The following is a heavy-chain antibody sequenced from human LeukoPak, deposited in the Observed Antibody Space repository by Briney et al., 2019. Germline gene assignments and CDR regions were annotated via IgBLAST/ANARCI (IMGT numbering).Heavy chain of an antibody. D-gene: IGHD3-3*01. Sequence: PGGSLRLSCAASGFTLSSYAMNWVRQAPGKGLEWVSAISGSGGSTYYADSVKGRFTISRDKSKNTLYLQMNSLRAEDTAVYYCAKGTYYDFWSGYYEWGQGTLVTVSS. V-gene: IGHV3-23*01. J-gene: IGHJ4*02. CDR1: GFTLSSYA. CDR3: AKGTYYDFWSGYYE. CDR2: ISGSGGST.